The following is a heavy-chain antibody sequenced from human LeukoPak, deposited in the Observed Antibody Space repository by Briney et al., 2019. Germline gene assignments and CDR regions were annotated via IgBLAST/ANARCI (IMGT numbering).Heavy chain of an antibody. Sequence: PSETLSLTCTVSGGSISIYYWNWIRQPAGKGLEWIGRIYTSGNTNYNPSLKSRVTMSVDTSNNHLSLNLSSVTAADTAVYYCARDGGGTGRPFDCWGQGTLVTVSS. J-gene: IGHJ4*02. D-gene: IGHD1-26*01. CDR1: GGSISIYY. CDR2: IYTSGNT. CDR3: ARDGGGTGRPFDC. V-gene: IGHV4-4*07.